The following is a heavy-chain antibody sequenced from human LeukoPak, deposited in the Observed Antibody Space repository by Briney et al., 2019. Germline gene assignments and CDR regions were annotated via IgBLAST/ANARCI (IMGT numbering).Heavy chain of an antibody. CDR1: GFTFSSYE. CDR2: ISSSGSTI. D-gene: IGHD3-16*01. V-gene: IGHV3-48*03. Sequence: SGGSLRLSCAASGFTFSSYEMNWVRQAPGKGLEWVSYISSSGSTIYYADSVKGRFTISRDNAKNSLYLQMNSLRAEDTAVYYCARGPVLGSHYWGQGTLVTVSS. J-gene: IGHJ4*02. CDR3: ARGPVLGSHY.